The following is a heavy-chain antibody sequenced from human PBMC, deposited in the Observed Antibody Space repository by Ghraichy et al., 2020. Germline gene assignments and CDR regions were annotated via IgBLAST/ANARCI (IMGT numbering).Heavy chain of an antibody. D-gene: IGHD1-26*01. J-gene: IGHJ5*02. CDR3: AKDLEMGATASFEFDP. V-gene: IGHV3-23*01. CDR1: GFTFSSYA. CDR2: ISGSGGRT. Sequence: GESLNISCAASGFTFSSYAMSWVRQAPGKGLEWVSAISGSGGRTYYADSVKGRFTISRDNSKNTLYLQMNSLRAEDTAVYYCAKDLEMGATASFEFDPWGQGTLVTVSS.